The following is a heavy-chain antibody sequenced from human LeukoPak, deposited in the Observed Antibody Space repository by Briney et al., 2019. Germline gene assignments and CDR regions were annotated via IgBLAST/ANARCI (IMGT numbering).Heavy chain of an antibody. CDR2: MNPNSGNT. CDR1: GYSFTSYD. Sequence: ASVKVSCKASGYSFTSYDINWVRQATGRGLEWMGWMNPNSGNTGYVQKFQGRVSMTRNTSISTAYMELSSLRSEDTAVYYCARAPYYYYYGMDVWGQGTTVTVSS. V-gene: IGHV1-8*01. CDR3: ARAPYYYYYGMDV. J-gene: IGHJ6*02.